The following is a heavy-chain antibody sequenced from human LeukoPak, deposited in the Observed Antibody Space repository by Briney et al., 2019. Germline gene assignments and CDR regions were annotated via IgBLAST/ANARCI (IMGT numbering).Heavy chain of an antibody. CDR1: GFTFSSYG. CDR3: AKGASGIGDFDY. J-gene: IGHJ4*02. D-gene: IGHD1-14*01. V-gene: IGHV3-30*18. Sequence: PGRSLRLSCAASGFTFSSYGMHWVRQAPGKGLEWVAVSYDGSKQYYGDSVKGRFTISRDNSKNTLYLQMNSLRAEDTAVYYCAKGASGIGDFDYWGLGTLVTVSS. CDR2: SYDGSKQ.